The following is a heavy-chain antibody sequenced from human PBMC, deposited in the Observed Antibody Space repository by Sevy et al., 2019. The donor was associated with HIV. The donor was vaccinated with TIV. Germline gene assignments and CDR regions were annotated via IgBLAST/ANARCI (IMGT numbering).Heavy chain of an antibody. CDR2: IIPILGTV. Sequence: ASVKVSCKASGGTFSSYGISWVRQAPGQGLEWMGGIIPILGTVNYAQKFQGRVTITADESTKTAYMELRNLRSDDTAVYYCARAPSGSQGPGQYFRHWGQGTLVTVSS. CDR3: ARAPSGSQGPGQYFRH. D-gene: IGHD1-26*01. CDR1: GGTFSSYG. V-gene: IGHV1-69*13. J-gene: IGHJ1*01.